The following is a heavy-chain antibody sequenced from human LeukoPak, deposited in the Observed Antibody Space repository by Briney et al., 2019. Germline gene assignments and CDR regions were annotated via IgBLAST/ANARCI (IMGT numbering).Heavy chain of an antibody. D-gene: IGHD1-20*01. V-gene: IGHV3-33*01. J-gene: IGHJ4*02. CDR3: ARESSYNWNGRYFDY. Sequence: GGSLRLSCAASGFTFSSYSMHWVRQAPGKGLEWVAVISNDGGDKYYADSVKGRFTISRDNAKNTLYLQMNSLRAEDTAVYYCARESSYNWNGRYFDYWGQGTLVSVSS. CDR2: ISNDGGDK. CDR1: GFTFSSYS.